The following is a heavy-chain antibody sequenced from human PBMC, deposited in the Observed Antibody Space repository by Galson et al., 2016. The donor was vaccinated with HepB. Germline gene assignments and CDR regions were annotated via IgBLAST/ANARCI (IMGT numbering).Heavy chain of an antibody. Sequence: SLRLSCAASGFTFSNYWMNWVRQAPGKGLEWVANINRDGSEIYYVDAVKGRFTISRDNAEKSLFLQMNSLRAEDTALYFCATGRGSYWGQGTPVTVSS. CDR3: ATGRGSY. CDR1: GFTFSNYW. D-gene: IGHD1-26*01. V-gene: IGHV3-7*03. J-gene: IGHJ4*02. CDR2: INRDGSEI.